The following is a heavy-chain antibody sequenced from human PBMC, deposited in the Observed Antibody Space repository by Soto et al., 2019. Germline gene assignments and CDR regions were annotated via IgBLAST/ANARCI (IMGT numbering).Heavy chain of an antibody. CDR1: GGSISSSTYY. CDR3: ARHHHAGYYIHY. CDR2: VYNTGGT. J-gene: IGHJ4*02. Sequence: PSETLSLSCTVSGGSISSSTYYWVWIRQPPGKGLEWIGRVYNTGGTFYNPSFQSRVTISVDTSRNQFSLRMNSVTAADTAIYYCARHHHAGYYIHYSGQAPHVTVSS. D-gene: IGHD6-25*01. V-gene: IGHV4-39*01.